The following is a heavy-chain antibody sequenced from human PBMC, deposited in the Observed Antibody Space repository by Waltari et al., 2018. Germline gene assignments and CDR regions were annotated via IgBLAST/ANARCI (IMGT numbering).Heavy chain of an antibody. CDR1: GFTFNSYS. D-gene: IGHD1-7*01. CDR3: VRSGELHDY. V-gene: IGHV3-48*04. Sequence: EVQVVESGGGLVQPGGSLRLSCAASGFTFNSYSCNWVRQAPGKGLEWVSYISSGSSTIYYTDSVKGRFTVSRDNAKNSLYLQMNSLRAEDTAVYYCVRSGELHDYWGQGTLVTVSS. J-gene: IGHJ4*02. CDR2: ISSGSSTI.